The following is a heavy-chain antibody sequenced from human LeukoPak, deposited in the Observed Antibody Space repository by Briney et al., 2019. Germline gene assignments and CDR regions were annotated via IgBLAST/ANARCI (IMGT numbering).Heavy chain of an antibody. V-gene: IGHV4-39*02. Sequence: PSETLSLTCTVSGGSISSLTYYWGWLRQPPGKGREGIASIYYSGTTYYSPSLKRRVAIAVNRSNTQFSLRLSSLTAADTAVYFCTGDSAGWSSGGGYWGQGTLVTVSS. CDR3: TGDSAGWSSGGGY. CDR2: IYYSGTT. D-gene: IGHD6-19*01. J-gene: IGHJ4*02. CDR1: GGSISSLTYY.